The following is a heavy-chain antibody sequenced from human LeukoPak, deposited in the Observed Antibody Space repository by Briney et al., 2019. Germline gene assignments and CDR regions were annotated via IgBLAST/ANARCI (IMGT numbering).Heavy chain of an antibody. CDR2: ISGSGGST. J-gene: IGHJ4*02. Sequence: GGSLRLSCAASGFTFSSYAMSWVRQAPGKGLEWVSAISGSGGSTYYADSVKGRFTISRDNSKNTLYLQMNSLRAEDTAVYYCARGRRYYYDSSGYFNYWGQGTLVTVSS. CDR3: ARGRRYYYDSSGYFNY. CDR1: GFTFSSYA. D-gene: IGHD3-22*01. V-gene: IGHV3-23*01.